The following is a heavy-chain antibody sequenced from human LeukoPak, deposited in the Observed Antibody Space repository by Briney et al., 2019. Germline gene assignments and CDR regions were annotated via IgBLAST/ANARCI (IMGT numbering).Heavy chain of an antibody. CDR2: IYYSGSA. CDR3: ARSLTRGYTYGGCFDP. J-gene: IGHJ5*02. CDR1: GGSISSSDYY. V-gene: IGHV4-39*01. Sequence: SETLSLTCTVSGGSISSSDYYWGWIRQPPGKGLEWIASIYYSGSAYYSPSLKSGVTISVDTSKNQFSLKLRSVTATDTAVYYCARSLTRGYTYGGCFDPWGQGTLVTVSS. D-gene: IGHD5-12*01.